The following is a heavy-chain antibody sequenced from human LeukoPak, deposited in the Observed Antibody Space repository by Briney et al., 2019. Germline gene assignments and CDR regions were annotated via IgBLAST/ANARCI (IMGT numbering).Heavy chain of an antibody. CDR2: IYSGGGT. J-gene: IGHJ4*02. Sequence: GGSLRLSCAASGFTFSRYGMHWVRQAPGKGLEWVSVIYSGGGTYYADSVKGRFTISGDNSKNTLYLQMNSLTAEDTAVYYCAGDQHSYGNFDYWGQGTLVTVSS. CDR1: GFTFSRYG. V-gene: IGHV3-NL1*01. D-gene: IGHD5-18*01. CDR3: AGDQHSYGNFDY.